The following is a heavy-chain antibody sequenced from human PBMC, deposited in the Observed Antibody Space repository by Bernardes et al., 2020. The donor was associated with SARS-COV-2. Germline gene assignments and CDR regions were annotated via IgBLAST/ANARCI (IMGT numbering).Heavy chain of an antibody. D-gene: IGHD4-4*01. CDR3: ARVDFSNLYYFDY. CDR1: GFTFSSST. CDR2: ISTSFSYI. Sequence: GGSLRLSCAASGFTFSSSTLNWVRQAPGMALECISSISTSFSYISYPDSVRGRFTISRDNAKNSVSLQMNSLRAEETAVYYCARVDFSNLYYFDYWGQGTPVTVSS. V-gene: IGHV3-21*06. J-gene: IGHJ4*02.